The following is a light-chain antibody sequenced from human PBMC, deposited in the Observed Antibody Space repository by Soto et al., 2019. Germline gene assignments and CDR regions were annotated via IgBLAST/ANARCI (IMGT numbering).Light chain of an antibody. CDR1: SRDVGGYNF. Sequence: QSVLTQPASVSGSRGQSITISCTGTSRDVGGYNFVSWYQQHPGKAPKFMIYEVIHRPSGVSNRFSGSKSGNTASLTISGLQAEDGADYYCSSYTNNKTWVFGGGTKLTV. CDR2: EVI. V-gene: IGLV2-14*01. J-gene: IGLJ3*02. CDR3: SSYTNNKTWV.